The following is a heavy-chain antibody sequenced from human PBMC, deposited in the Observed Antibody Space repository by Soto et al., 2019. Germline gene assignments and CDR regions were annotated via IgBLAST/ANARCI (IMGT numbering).Heavy chain of an antibody. CDR2: IDPSDSYT. D-gene: IGHD6-13*01. J-gene: IGHJ3*02. V-gene: IGHV5-10-1*01. CDR1: GYSFTSYW. CDR3: ARRAGSIAAAGDAFDI. Sequence: GESLKISCKGSGYSFTSYWISWVRQMPGKGLEWMGRIDPSDSYTNYSPSFQGHVTISADKSISTAYLQWSSLKASDTAMYYCARRAGSIAAAGDAFDIWGQGTMVTVSS.